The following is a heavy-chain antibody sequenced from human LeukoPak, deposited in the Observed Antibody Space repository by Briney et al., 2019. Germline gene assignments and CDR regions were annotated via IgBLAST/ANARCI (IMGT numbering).Heavy chain of an antibody. CDR1: GFTFSSYA. J-gene: IGHJ4*02. V-gene: IGHV3-23*01. CDR2: ISGSGDST. D-gene: IGHD3-3*01. Sequence: PGGSLRLSCAASGFTFSSYAMSWVRQAPGKGLEWVSSISGSGDSTYYADSVKGRFTISRDSAKNSLYLQMNSLRAEDTAVYYCARDTVPPYYDFWSGYYTHFDYWGQGTLVTVSS. CDR3: ARDTVPPYYDFWSGYYTHFDY.